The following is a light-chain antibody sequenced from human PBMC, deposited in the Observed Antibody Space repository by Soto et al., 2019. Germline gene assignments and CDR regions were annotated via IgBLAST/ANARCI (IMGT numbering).Light chain of an antibody. CDR1: QVIGSRY. Sequence: EIVMTQSPGTLSLSPGERATISCRASQVIGSRYLAWYHQKSGQAPRLLIYGASSRATGIPDRFSGSGSGTDFTLTISRLEPEDFEVYYCQQFGSSIPHTFGQGTKVDIK. V-gene: IGKV3-20*01. CDR2: GAS. J-gene: IGKJ2*01. CDR3: QQFGSSIPHT.